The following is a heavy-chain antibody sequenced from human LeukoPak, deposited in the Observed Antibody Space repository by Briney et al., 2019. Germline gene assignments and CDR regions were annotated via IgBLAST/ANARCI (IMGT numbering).Heavy chain of an antibody. V-gene: IGHV3-64*04. J-gene: IGHJ6*03. CDR2: ISSNGGST. CDR3: ARDTIFGGWYYMDV. Sequence: GGSLRLSCSASGFTFSSYAMHWVRQAPGKGLEYVSAISSNGGSTYYANSVKGRFTISRDNSKNTLYLQMNSLRAEDTAVYYCARDTIFGGWYYMDVWGKGTTVTVSS. CDR1: GFTFSSYA. D-gene: IGHD3-3*01.